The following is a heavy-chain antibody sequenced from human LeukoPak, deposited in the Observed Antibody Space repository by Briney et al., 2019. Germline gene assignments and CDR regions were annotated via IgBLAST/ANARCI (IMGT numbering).Heavy chain of an antibody. CDR1: GYTFTGYY. J-gene: IGHJ5*02. CDR3: ARGRRGIVVLDNWFDP. CDR2: INPNSGGT. D-gene: IGHD3-22*01. V-gene: IGHV1-2*02. Sequence: ASVKVSCKASGYTFTGYYMHWVRQAPGQGLEWMGWINPNSGGTNYAQKFQGRVTMTRDTSISTAYMELSRLRSDDTAVYYCARGRRGIVVLDNWFDPWGQGTLVTVSS.